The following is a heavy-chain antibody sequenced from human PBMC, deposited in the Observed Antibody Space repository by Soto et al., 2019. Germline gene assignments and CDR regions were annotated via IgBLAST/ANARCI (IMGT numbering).Heavy chain of an antibody. D-gene: IGHD1-26*01. V-gene: IGHV1-2*02. CDR3: ARDLAKGGGSAGFDY. CDR2: INPKSGGT. Sequence: VKVSCKASGYTFTVYYMHWVRQAPGQGLEWMGWINPKSGGTMYPQKFQGRVTMTWDTSISTAYMALTRLRSDDTAVYYCARDLAKGGGSAGFDYWGQGTLVTVSS. CDR1: GYTFTVYY. J-gene: IGHJ4*02.